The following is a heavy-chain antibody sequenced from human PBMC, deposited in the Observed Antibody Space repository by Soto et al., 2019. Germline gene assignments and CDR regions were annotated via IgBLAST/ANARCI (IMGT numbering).Heavy chain of an antibody. CDR3: ASASYGSGPNWFDP. J-gene: IGHJ5*02. CDR1: GGSFSGYY. V-gene: IGHV4-34*01. D-gene: IGHD3-10*01. Sequence: LSLTCAVYGGSFSGYYWSWICQPPGKGLEWIGEINHSGSTNYNPSLKSRVTISVDTSKNQFSLKLSSVTAADTAVYYCASASYGSGPNWFDPWGQGTLVTVSS. CDR2: INHSGST.